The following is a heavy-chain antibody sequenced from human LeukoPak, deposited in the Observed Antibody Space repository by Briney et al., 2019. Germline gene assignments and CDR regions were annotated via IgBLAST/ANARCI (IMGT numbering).Heavy chain of an antibody. J-gene: IGHJ5*02. Sequence: SETLSLTCTVSGGSISSSSYYWGWIRQPPGKGLEWIGSIYYSGSTYYNPSLKSRVTISVDTSENQFSLKLSSVTAADTAVYYCARQQKLLWFGELYWFDPWGQGTLVTVSS. D-gene: IGHD3-10*01. V-gene: IGHV4-39*01. CDR1: GGSISSSSYY. CDR3: ARQQKLLWFGELYWFDP. CDR2: IYYSGST.